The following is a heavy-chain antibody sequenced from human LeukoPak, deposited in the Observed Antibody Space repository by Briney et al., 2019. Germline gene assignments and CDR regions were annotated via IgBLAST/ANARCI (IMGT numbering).Heavy chain of an antibody. CDR2: ISGSGGST. J-gene: IGHJ4*02. CDR1: GFTFSSYA. D-gene: IGHD5-18*01. CDR3: AKGVQLWLHIDY. Sequence: GGSLRLSCAASGFTFSSYAMSWVRQAPGKGLEWVSAISGSGGSTYYADSVKGRFTISRDNSKNTLYLQMSSLGAEDTAVYYCAKGVQLWLHIDYWGQGTLVTVSS. V-gene: IGHV3-23*01.